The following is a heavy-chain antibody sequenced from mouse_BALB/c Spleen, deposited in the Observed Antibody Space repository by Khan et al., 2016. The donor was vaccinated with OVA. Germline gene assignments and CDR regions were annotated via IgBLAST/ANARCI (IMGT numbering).Heavy chain of an antibody. CDR3: ARYKYGNHYYAMDY. CDR1: GYTFTSYW. J-gene: IGHJ4*01. CDR2: INPSTGYT. V-gene: IGHV1-7*01. Sequence: QVQLKQSGAEQAKPGASVKMSCKASGYTFTSYWMHWVKQRPGQGLEWIGYINPSTGYTEYNQKFKDKATLTADKSSSTAYMQLSSLTSEDSAVYYCARYKYGNHYYAMDYWGQGTSVTVSS. D-gene: IGHD2-10*02.